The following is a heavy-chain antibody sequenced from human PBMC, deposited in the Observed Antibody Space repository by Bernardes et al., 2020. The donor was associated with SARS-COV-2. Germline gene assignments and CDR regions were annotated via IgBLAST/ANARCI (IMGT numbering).Heavy chain of an antibody. J-gene: IGHJ6*02. CDR2: ISWNSGSI. Sequence: SLRLSCSASGFTFYDSAMHWVRQAPGKGLEWVSGISWNSGSIGYADSVKGRFTISRDNAKNSLYLQMNSLRAEDTALYYCAKDRGPYYYYGMDVWGQGTTVTVSS. CDR3: AKDRGPYYYYGMDV. V-gene: IGHV3-9*01. CDR1: GFTFYDSA. D-gene: IGHD3-10*01.